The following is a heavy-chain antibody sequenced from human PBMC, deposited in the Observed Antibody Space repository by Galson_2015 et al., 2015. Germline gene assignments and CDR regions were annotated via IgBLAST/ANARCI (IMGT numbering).Heavy chain of an antibody. J-gene: IGHJ4*02. CDR3: AREYGYSSSWYYFDY. Sequence: GNAGSTSYADSVQGRFTISRDDSKTTMYLKMNSLRAEDTAVYYCAREYGYSSSWYYFDYWGQGTLVTVSS. D-gene: IGHD6-13*01. V-gene: IGHV3-23*01. CDR2: GNAGST.